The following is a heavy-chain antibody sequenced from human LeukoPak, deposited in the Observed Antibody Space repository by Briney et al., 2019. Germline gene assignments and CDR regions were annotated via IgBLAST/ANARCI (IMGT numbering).Heavy chain of an antibody. CDR3: ARGGRIGLNDFWSGYLDY. Sequence: SETLSLTCTVSGGSISSYYWSWIRQPPGKGLEWIGYIYYSGSTNYNPSLKSRVTISVDTSKNQFSLKLSSVTAADTAVYYCARGGRIGLNDFWSGYLDYWGQGTLVTVSS. CDR1: GGSISSYY. D-gene: IGHD3-3*01. J-gene: IGHJ4*02. CDR2: IYYSGST. V-gene: IGHV4-59*01.